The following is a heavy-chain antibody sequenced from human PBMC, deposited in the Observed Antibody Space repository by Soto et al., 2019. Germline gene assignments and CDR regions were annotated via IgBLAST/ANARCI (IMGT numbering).Heavy chain of an antibody. V-gene: IGHV3-48*02. CDR2: ISGSSVSI. D-gene: IGHD6-25*01. CDR1: GFTFSSYS. CDR3: ARLTSTMYGMDV. J-gene: IGHJ6*02. Sequence: EVQLVESGGGLVQPGGSLRLSCAASGFTFSSYSMNWVREAPGKGLEWVSYISGSSVSIYSADSVRGLFTVSRDNAKNSLYLQMSSLRDEDTAVYYCARLTSTMYGMDVWGQGTTVTVSS.